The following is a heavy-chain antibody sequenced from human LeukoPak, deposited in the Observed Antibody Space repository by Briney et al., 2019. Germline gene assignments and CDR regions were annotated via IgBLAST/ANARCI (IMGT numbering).Heavy chain of an antibody. CDR2: IFYSGST. Sequence: GSLRLSCAASGFTFSSYGMSWVRQAPGKALEWIGNIFYSGSTYYSPSLKSRVTISLDTSRNQFSLKLNSVTAADTAVYYCAKSNGYGLIDIWGQGTMVTVSS. J-gene: IGHJ3*02. V-gene: IGHV4-59*12. CDR3: AKSNGYGLIDI. D-gene: IGHD3-22*01. CDR1: GFTFSSYG.